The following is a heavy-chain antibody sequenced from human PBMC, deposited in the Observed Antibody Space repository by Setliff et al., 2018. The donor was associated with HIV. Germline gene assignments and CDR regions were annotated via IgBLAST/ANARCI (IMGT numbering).Heavy chain of an antibody. CDR1: GGSFSGYY. CDR3: ARDRYTWNYGKNYMDV. J-gene: IGHJ6*03. Sequence: SETLSLTCAVYGGSFSGYYWSWIRQPPGKGLEWIGEINHSGSTNYNPSLKSRVTISVDTSRNQFSLKLSSVTAADTAVYYCARDRYTWNYGKNYMDVWGKGTTVTVSS. CDR2: INHSGST. V-gene: IGHV4-34*01. D-gene: IGHD1-7*01.